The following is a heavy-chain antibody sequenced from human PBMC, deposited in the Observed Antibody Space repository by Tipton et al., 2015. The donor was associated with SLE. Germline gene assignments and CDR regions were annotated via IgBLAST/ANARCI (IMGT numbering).Heavy chain of an antibody. CDR3: ARGYYESNGYYSFDY. D-gene: IGHD3-22*01. CDR2: IYSDGDT. CDR1: GGSISSYY. V-gene: IGHV4-59*12. Sequence: TLSLTCTVSGGSISSYYWSWIRQPPGKGLEWIGYIYSDGDTNFNPSLRSRLTISLDRSNNQFSLKVNSMTAADTAVYHCARGYYESNGYYSFDYWGLGALVTVSS. J-gene: IGHJ4*02.